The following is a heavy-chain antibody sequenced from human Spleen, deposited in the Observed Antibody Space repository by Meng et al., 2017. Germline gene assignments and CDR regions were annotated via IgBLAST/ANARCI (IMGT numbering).Heavy chain of an antibody. CDR3: ASWIYSCGWQ. J-gene: IGHJ4*02. Sequence: VHLQESCAGLVKPWGPLSPTCVVSGGSISSIDWWSWVRQPPGKGLEWIGEIYHGGDTNYNPSLKSRVTIAIDKSKNQFSLKLSSVTAADTAVYYCASWIYSCGWQWGQGALVTVSS. CDR1: GGSISSIDW. D-gene: IGHD6-19*01. CDR2: IYHGGDT. V-gene: IGHV4/OR15-8*02.